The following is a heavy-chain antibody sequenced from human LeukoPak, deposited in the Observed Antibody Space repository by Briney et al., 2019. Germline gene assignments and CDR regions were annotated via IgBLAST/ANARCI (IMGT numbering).Heavy chain of an antibody. CDR1: GYSISSGYY. Sequence: SETLSLTCAVSGYSISSGYYWGWIRQPPGKGLEWIGSIYHSGSTYYNPSLKSRVTISVDTSKNQFSLKLSSVTAADTAVYYCARSGTYGDYSFDYWGQGTLVTVSS. CDR3: ARSGTYGDYSFDY. J-gene: IGHJ4*02. CDR2: IYHSGST. D-gene: IGHD4-17*01. V-gene: IGHV4-38-2*01.